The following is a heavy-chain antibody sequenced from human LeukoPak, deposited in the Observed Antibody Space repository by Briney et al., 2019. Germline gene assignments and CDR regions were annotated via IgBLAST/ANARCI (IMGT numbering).Heavy chain of an antibody. J-gene: IGHJ4*02. CDR3: ARDNGHYCSSTSCYDDY. D-gene: IGHD2-2*01. Sequence: GGSLRLSCAASGFTFSSYWMSWVRQAPGKGLEWVANIKQDGSEKYYVDSVKGRFTISRDNAKNSLYLQMNSLRAEDTAVYYCARDNGHYCSSTSCYDDYWGQGTLVTVSS. CDR1: GFTFSSYW. CDR2: IKQDGSEK. V-gene: IGHV3-7*01.